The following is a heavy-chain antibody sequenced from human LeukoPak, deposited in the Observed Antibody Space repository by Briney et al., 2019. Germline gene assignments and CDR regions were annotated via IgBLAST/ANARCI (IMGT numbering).Heavy chain of an antibody. CDR1: GFPFDDYG. D-gene: IGHD1-14*01. V-gene: IGHV3-66*01. Sequence: GGSLRLSCAASGFPFDDYGMLWVRQAPGKGLEWVSITYSGDATYYADSVKGRFIISRDDSKNTLSLQMNDLRVEDTAVYYCARERPDSRNLDSWGRGALVTVSS. CDR2: TYSGDAT. CDR3: ARERPDSRNLDS. J-gene: IGHJ4*02.